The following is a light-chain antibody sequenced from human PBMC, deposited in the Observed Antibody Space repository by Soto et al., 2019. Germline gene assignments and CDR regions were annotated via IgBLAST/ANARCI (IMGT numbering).Light chain of an antibody. CDR1: QSVSSRS. J-gene: IGKJ1*01. CDR3: QQYGSSPPT. Sequence: EIVLTQSPGTLSLSPGERATLSCRASQSVSSRSLAWYQQKPGQAPRLLISGASSRAADIPDRFSGSGSGTDFTLTINRLEPEDFALYYCQQYGSSPPTFGQGTKVDI. CDR2: GAS. V-gene: IGKV3-20*01.